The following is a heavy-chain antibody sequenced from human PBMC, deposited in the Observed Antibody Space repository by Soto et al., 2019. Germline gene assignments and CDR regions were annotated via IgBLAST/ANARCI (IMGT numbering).Heavy chain of an antibody. CDR2: IKNKRSDEAT. D-gene: IGHD1-7*01. Sequence: AGSLRLSCAATGFTFSDAWVAGLRQTPGRGLEWVGRIKNKRSDEATDYAAAVKGRFIISRDDSKNTLYLQMHSLTTEDTAVYYCSTDGLNYGSFDYWGQGTLVTVSS. J-gene: IGHJ4*02. CDR1: GFTFSDAW. V-gene: IGHV3-15*01. CDR3: STDGLNYGSFDY.